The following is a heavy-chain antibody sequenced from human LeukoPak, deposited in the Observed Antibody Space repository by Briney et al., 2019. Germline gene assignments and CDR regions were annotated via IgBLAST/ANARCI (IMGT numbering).Heavy chain of an antibody. V-gene: IGHV4-39*07. CDR2: INYSGST. CDR3: AREYYGSGSYVIDY. D-gene: IGHD3-10*01. Sequence: PSETLSLTCTVSGGSISSSSHYWSWIRQPPGKGLEWIASINYSGSTYYNPSLKSRVTISADTSKNQFSLKLSSVTAAGTAVYYCAREYYGSGSYVIDYWGQGTLVTVSS. CDR1: GGSISSSSHY. J-gene: IGHJ4*02.